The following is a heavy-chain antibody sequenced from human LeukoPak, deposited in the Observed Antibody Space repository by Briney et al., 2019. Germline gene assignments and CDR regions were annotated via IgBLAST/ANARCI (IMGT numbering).Heavy chain of an antibody. CDR1: GGSISSGDYF. CDR2: IYHSGST. Sequence: SETLSLTCTVSGGSISSGDYFWSWIRQPPGKGLEWIGYIYHSGSTYYNPSLNSRVTISVDTSKNQFSLKLSSVTAANTAVYYCARGVWSGELSLFGYNWFDPWGQGTLVTVSS. J-gene: IGHJ5*02. CDR3: ARGVWSGELSLFGYNWFDP. V-gene: IGHV4-30-2*01. D-gene: IGHD3-10*01.